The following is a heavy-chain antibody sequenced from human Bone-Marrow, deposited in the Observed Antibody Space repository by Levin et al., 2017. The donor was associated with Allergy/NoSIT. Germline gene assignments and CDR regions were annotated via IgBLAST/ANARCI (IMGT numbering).Heavy chain of an antibody. CDR2: IIPLFETP. D-gene: IGHD4-11*01. V-gene: IGHV1-69*13. Sequence: ASVKVSCKTSGDTFNSFAISWVRQAPGQGLEWMGGIIPLFETPTYAQKFQGRLTIIADDSTSTAYMELSSLRSEDKALYFCASQPMNDYHDYYHYGMDVWGQGTTVTVSS. CDR1: GDTFNSFA. J-gene: IGHJ6*02. CDR3: ASQPMNDYHDYYHYGMDV.